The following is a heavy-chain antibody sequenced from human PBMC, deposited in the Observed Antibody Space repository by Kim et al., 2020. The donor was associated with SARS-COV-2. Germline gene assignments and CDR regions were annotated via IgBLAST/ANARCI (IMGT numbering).Heavy chain of an antibody. D-gene: IGHD1-1*01. CDR3: ARRGGIVNNYNY. V-gene: IGHV4-39*01. J-gene: IGHJ4*02. Sequence: YYNPSLQSRVTISVDTSKNQSSLNRRSVTATDTAVYYCARRGGIVNNYNYWGQGTLVTVSS.